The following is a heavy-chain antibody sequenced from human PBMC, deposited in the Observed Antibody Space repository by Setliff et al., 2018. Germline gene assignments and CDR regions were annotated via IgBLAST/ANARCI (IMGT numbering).Heavy chain of an antibody. D-gene: IGHD6-13*01. V-gene: IGHV1-46*01. Sequence: ASVKVSCKTSGYSFTGYYMHWVRQAPGQGLEWMGIIHTGGGSASYAQKFQGRVTMTSDTSTRTVYMEVNSVRSDDTAIYYCARGGMAAAGRKGVFEYWGQGTQGTVS. J-gene: IGHJ4*02. CDR2: IHTGGGSA. CDR1: GYSFTGYY. CDR3: ARGGMAAAGRKGVFEY.